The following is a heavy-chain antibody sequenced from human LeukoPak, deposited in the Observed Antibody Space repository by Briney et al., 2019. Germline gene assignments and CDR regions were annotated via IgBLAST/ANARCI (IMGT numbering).Heavy chain of an antibody. D-gene: IGHD5-12*01. CDR2: IIPIFGIA. CDR3: ARGARSGYDSRFDY. V-gene: IGHV1-69*04. Sequence: SVKVSCKASGGTFSSYAISWVRQAPGQGLEWMGRIIPIFGIANYAQKFQGRVTTTADKSTSTAYMELSSLRSEDTAVYYCARGARSGYDSRFDYWGQGTLVTVSS. J-gene: IGHJ4*02. CDR1: GGTFSSYA.